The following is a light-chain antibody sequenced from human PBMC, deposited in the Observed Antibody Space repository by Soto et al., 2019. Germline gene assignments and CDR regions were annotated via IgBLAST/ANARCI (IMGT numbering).Light chain of an antibody. CDR1: SSDVGGYNY. J-gene: IGLJ1*01. CDR3: SSFTSSSTRV. Sequence: QSVLTQPASVSGSPGQPITISCTGTSSDVGGYNYVSWYQQHPGKAPKLMTYNVNNRPSGVSNRFSGSKSGDTASLTISGLQAEDEADYYCSSFTSSSTRVFGTGTKVTVL. CDR2: NVN. V-gene: IGLV2-14*01.